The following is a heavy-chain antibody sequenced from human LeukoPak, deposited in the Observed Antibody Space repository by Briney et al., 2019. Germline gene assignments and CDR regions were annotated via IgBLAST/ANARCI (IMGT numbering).Heavy chain of an antibody. D-gene: IGHD2-15*01. J-gene: IGHJ3*01. V-gene: IGHV3-64D*06. Sequence: GGSLRLSCSAYGFPFNTYAIHWVRQAPGKGLEYVAGISSNGDNTDFADSAKGRFTISRDNSKSTLFLQMNSLRAEDTAVYFCTRDSALLGVAFDLWGQGTVVTVSS. CDR1: GFPFNTYA. CDR3: TRDSALLGVAFDL. CDR2: ISSNGDNT.